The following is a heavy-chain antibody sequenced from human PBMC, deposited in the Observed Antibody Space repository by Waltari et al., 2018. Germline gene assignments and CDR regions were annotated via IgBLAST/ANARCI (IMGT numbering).Heavy chain of an antibody. CDR2: ISYNARNI. D-gene: IGHD3-22*01. Sequence: QVQLVESGGGVVQPGRSLRLSCEASESTFSSSPLHWVRQAPGKGLEWVAVISYNARNIYYVDAVKGRFTISRDNSKKTLYLQMNSLRAEDTAVYYCARDYCDRTNCHGMDVWGQGTTVTVSS. CDR1: ESTFSSSP. J-gene: IGHJ6*02. V-gene: IGHV3-30*04. CDR3: ARDYCDRTNCHGMDV.